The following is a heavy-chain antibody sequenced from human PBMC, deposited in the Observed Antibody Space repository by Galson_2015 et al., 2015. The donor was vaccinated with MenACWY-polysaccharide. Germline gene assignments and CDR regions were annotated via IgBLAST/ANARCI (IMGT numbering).Heavy chain of an antibody. CDR3: ARAWEVPPAHYFDH. Sequence: SLRLSCAASGFTFSSYWMNWVRQAPGKGLEWVANIKQDESEKYYVDSVKGRFTISRDNAKNSLYLGMNSLRAEDTAVYYCARAWEVPPAHYFDHWGQGRLVIVSS. V-gene: IGHV3-7*03. CDR2: IKQDESEK. D-gene: IGHD2-2*01. CDR1: GFTFSSYW. J-gene: IGHJ4*02.